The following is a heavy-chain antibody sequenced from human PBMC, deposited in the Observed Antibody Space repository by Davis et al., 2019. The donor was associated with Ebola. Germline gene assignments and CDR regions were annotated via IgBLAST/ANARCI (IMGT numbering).Heavy chain of an antibody. J-gene: IGHJ3*02. CDR3: ASCRGDCGGAFDI. CDR1: GYTFTGYY. D-gene: IGHD2-21*02. V-gene: IGHV1-2*02. Sequence: ASVKVSCKASGYTFTGYYMHWVRQAPGQGLEWMGWINPNSGGTNYEQKFQGRLTMTRDTSISTAYMELSSLRSEDTAVYYCASCRGDCGGAFDIWGQGTMVTVSS. CDR2: INPNSGGT.